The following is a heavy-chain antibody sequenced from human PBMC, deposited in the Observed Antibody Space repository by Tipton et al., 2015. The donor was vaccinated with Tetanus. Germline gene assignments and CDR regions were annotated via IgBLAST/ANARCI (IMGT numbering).Heavy chain of an antibody. V-gene: IGHV4-61*01. CDR1: GGSVNDGRFY. J-gene: IGHJ4*02. CDR3: ARVYFYDSGGYYRTPGFDS. Sequence: LSLTCTVSGGSVNDGRFYWTWIRQPPGKALEWVAHIYYSGSATYNPSVASRATVSIDMSKNQFSLRLTSATAADTAVYYCARVYFYDSGGYYRTPGFDSWGQGTLVTVSS. CDR2: IYYSGSA. D-gene: IGHD3-22*01.